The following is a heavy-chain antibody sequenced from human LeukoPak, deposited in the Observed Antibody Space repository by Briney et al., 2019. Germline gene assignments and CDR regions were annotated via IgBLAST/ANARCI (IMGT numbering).Heavy chain of an antibody. J-gene: IGHJ6*02. Sequence: NPSETLSLTCTVSGGSISSYYWSWIRQPPGKGLEWIGYIYYSGSTNYNPSLKSRVTISVDTSKNQFSLKLSSVTAADTAVYYCARDRHDGMDVWGQGTTVTVSS. CDR2: IYYSGST. CDR3: ARDRHDGMDV. V-gene: IGHV4-59*01. CDR1: GGSISSYY.